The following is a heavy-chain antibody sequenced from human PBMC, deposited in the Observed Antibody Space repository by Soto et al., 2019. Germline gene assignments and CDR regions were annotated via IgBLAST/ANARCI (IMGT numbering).Heavy chain of an antibody. V-gene: IGHV4-4*07. CDR1: GGSINGYF. CDR3: AIEGTDYSGYYYGMDV. Sequence: QVQLQESGPGLVKPSETLSLTCTVSGGSINGYFWSWTRQPAGKGLEWIGRIYTNGGTNYNPSLKSRVAMSIDASKNQFSLMLTSVTAADTAVYYCAIEGTDYSGYYYGMDVWGQGSTVTVSS. CDR2: IYTNGGT. D-gene: IGHD4-4*01. J-gene: IGHJ6*02.